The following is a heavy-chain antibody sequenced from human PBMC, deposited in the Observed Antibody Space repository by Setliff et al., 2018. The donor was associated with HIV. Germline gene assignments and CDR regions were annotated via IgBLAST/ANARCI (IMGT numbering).Heavy chain of an antibody. CDR3: ARDRELNWFDP. V-gene: IGHV3-11*04. CDR2: ISTTGTTT. Sequence: PGGSLRLSCEASGFTFSDYYMSWVRLAPGKGLEWLSIISTTGTTTYYADSVKGRFTISRDNARNLVFLQMNSLRAEDTAVYYCARDRELNWFDPWGQGTLVTV. D-gene: IGHD3-10*01. J-gene: IGHJ5*02. CDR1: GFTFSDYY.